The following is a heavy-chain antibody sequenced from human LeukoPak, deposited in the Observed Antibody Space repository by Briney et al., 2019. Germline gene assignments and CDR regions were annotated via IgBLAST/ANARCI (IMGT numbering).Heavy chain of an antibody. D-gene: IGHD6-6*01. CDR2: ISAYNGNT. CDR1: GYTFTSYG. J-gene: IGHJ4*02. CDR3: ARVPGIAARPQPPFDY. Sequence: ASVKVSCKASGYTFTSYGISWVRQAPGQGLEWMGWISAYNGNTNYAQKLQGRVTMTTDTSTSTAYMELRSLRSDDTAVYYCARVPGIAARPQPPFDYWGQGTLVTVSS. V-gene: IGHV1-18*01.